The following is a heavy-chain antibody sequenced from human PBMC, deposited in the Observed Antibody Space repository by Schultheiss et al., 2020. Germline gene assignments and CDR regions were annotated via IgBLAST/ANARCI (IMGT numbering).Heavy chain of an antibody. Sequence: GGSLRLSCAASGFTFSDYYMSWIRQAPGKGLEWVAVIWYDGSNKYYADSVKGRFTISRDNSKNTLSLQMNSLRAEDSAVYYCAKGTVSYSYYMDVWGKGTTVTVS. D-gene: IGHD4-17*01. CDR2: IWYDGSNK. CDR3: AKGTVSYSYYMDV. CDR1: GFTFSDYY. J-gene: IGHJ6*03. V-gene: IGHV3-30*02.